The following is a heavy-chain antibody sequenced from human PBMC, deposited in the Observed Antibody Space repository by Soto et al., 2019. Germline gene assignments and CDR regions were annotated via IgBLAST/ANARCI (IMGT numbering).Heavy chain of an antibody. CDR2: INPNSGAT. J-gene: IGHJ6*02. CDR1: EYTFTGYY. V-gene: IGHV1-2*02. D-gene: IGHD6-6*01. CDR3: ARHIIPPXFHSTSSGLIYYFGIDV. Sequence: ASVKVSCKASEYTFTGYYLHWVRQAPGQGLEWMGWINPNSGATTYAQKFQGRVTMTRDTSISTAYMELSRLRSDDTAVYYCARHIIPPXFHSTSSGLIYYFGIDVWGQGTTVTVSS.